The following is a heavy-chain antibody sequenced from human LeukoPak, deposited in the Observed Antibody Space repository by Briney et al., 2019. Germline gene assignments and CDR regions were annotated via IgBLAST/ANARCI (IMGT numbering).Heavy chain of an antibody. CDR1: GGSFSGYY. CDR2: INHSGST. Sequence: KTSETLSLTCAVYGGSFSGYYWSWIRQPPGKGLEWIGEINHSGSTNYNPSLKSRVTISVDTSKNQFSLKLSSVTAADTAVYYCASNGDGYRLIWGQGTLVTVSS. J-gene: IGHJ4*02. D-gene: IGHD5-24*01. CDR3: ASNGDGYRLI. V-gene: IGHV4-34*01.